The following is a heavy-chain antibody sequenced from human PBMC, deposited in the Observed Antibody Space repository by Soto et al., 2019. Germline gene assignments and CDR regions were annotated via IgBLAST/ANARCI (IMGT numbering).Heavy chain of an antibody. J-gene: IGHJ3*02. V-gene: IGHV4-39*01. CDR2: IYYSGST. D-gene: IGHD3-10*01. CDR3: ARQLTMVRGSDYAFDI. Sequence: SETLSLTCTVSGGPISSSSYYWGWIRQPPGKGLEWIGSIYYSGSTYYNPSLKSRITISVDTSKNQFSLKLSSVTAADTAVYYCARQLTMVRGSDYAFDIWGQGTMVTVSS. CDR1: GGPISSSSYY.